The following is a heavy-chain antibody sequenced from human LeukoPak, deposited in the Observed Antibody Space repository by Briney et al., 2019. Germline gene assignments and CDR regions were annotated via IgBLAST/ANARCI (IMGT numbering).Heavy chain of an antibody. CDR1: GGSFSGYY. Sequence: SETLSLTCAVYGGSFSGYYWSWIRQPPGKGLEWIGEINHSGSTNYNPSLKSRVTISVDTSKNQFSLKLTSVTAADTAVYYCASHGARYYSGSGSYYTTAFDSWGQGTLVTVSS. V-gene: IGHV4-34*01. CDR3: ASHGARYYSGSGSYYTTAFDS. J-gene: IGHJ4*02. D-gene: IGHD3-10*01. CDR2: INHSGST.